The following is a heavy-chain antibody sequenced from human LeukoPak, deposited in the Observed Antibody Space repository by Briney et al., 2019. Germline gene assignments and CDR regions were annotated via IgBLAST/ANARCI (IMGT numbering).Heavy chain of an antibody. D-gene: IGHD3-16*01. Sequence: SETLSLTCTVSGGSMTAGDYYWGWVRQPPGTELQWIATSYQGASLKSRVTISLDTSKNQFSLKLSSVTAADTAVYYCTRGAGWLIDYWGQGILVTVSS. V-gene: IGHV4-61*08. CDR2: S. CDR3: TRGAGWLIDY. CDR1: GGSMTAGDYY. J-gene: IGHJ4*02.